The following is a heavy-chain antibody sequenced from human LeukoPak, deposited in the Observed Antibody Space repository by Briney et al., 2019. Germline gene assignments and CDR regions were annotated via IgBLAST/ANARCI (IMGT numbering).Heavy chain of an antibody. CDR3: ARGYYYYYYMDV. Sequence: ASVKVSCKTSGYTFTSYGISWVRQATGQGLEWMGWMNPNSGNTGYAQKFQGRVTMTRNTSISTAYMGLSSLRSEDTAVYYCARGYYYYYYMDVWGKGTTVTVSS. J-gene: IGHJ6*03. V-gene: IGHV1-8*02. CDR1: GYTFTSYG. CDR2: MNPNSGNT.